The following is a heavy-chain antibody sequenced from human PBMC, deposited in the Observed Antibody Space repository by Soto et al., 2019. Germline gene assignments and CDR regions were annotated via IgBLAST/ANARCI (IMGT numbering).Heavy chain of an antibody. Sequence: QVQLVQSGAEVKKPGASVKVSCKASGYTFINHGLSWVRQAPGQGLEWMGWIRGYNGYTKFAQKIQGRVTMTRDTSTSTAYMELRSLRSDDTAVYYCAREGYCTSTTCDTEKFFDFYGMDVWGQGTTVTVSS. CDR1: GYTFINHG. J-gene: IGHJ6*02. CDR2: IRGYNGYT. V-gene: IGHV1-18*01. D-gene: IGHD2-2*01. CDR3: AREGYCTSTTCDTEKFFDFYGMDV.